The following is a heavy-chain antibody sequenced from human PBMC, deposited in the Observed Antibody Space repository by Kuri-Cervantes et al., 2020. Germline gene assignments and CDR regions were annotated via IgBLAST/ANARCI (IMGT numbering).Heavy chain of an antibody. CDR2: IYYSGST. J-gene: IGHJ6*02. CDR3: ARDVGLYYDILTGYPSSFSYHHYYGMDV. D-gene: IGHD3-9*01. V-gene: IGHV4-31*02. CDR1: GGSISSGGYS. Sequence: SQTLSLTCAVSGGSISSGGYSWSWIRQPPGKGLEWIGYIYYSGSTYYNPSLKSRVTISVDTSKNQFSLKLSSVTAADTAVYYCARDVGLYYDILTGYPSSFSYHHYYGMDVWGQGTTVTVSS.